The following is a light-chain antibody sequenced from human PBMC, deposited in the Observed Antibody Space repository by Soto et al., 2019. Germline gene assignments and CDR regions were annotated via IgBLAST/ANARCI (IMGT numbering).Light chain of an antibody. Sequence: EIVLSQCPATLSLSPGQRATLSCRASQSVSGYLAWYQQKPGQAPRLLIHDASNRATGIPARFSGSGSGTDFTLTISSLEPEDFAVYYCQQRRSWPPLTFGGGTKVEIK. CDR3: QQRRSWPPLT. J-gene: IGKJ4*01. CDR1: QSVSGY. V-gene: IGKV3-11*01. CDR2: DAS.